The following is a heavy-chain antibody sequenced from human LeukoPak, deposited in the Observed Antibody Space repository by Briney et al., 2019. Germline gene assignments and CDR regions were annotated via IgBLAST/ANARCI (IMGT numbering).Heavy chain of an antibody. Sequence: GGSLRLSCAASGFTLSSYTMNWVRQAPGKGLEWVSSISSSSSYIYYADSVKGRFTISRDNAKNSLYLQMNSLRAEDTAVYYCAELGITMIGGVWGKGTTATISS. J-gene: IGHJ6*04. CDR1: GFTLSSYT. CDR2: ISSSSSYI. D-gene: IGHD3-10*02. V-gene: IGHV3-21*01. CDR3: AELGITMIGGV.